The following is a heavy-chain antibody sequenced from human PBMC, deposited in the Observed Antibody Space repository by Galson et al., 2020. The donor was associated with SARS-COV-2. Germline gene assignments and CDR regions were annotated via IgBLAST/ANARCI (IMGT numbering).Heavy chain of an antibody. CDR2: IYGGDTT. Sequence: GESLKISCAASGFTVSSNYMSWVRQAPGKGLEWVSIIYGGDTTYYADSVKGRFTISRDNSKNTLSLQMNSLRVEDAAVYYCAKWRSYCGFDSWGQGTLVAVSS. J-gene: IGHJ4*02. CDR1: GFTVSSNY. CDR3: AKWRSYCGFDS. V-gene: IGHV3-53*01. D-gene: IGHD1-26*01.